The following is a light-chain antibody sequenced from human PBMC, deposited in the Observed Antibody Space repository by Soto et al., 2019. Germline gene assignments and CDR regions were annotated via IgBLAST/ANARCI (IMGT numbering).Light chain of an antibody. Sequence: DIQMTQSPSTLSASVGDRVTITCRASQTISSWLAWYQQKPGKAPKLLIYMASTVESGVPSRFSGRGSGTEFTLTISSLQPDDFAVYYCQHYNYWTYNCGQGTKVDIK. CDR3: QHYNYWTYN. J-gene: IGKJ2*01. CDR2: MAS. CDR1: QTISSW. V-gene: IGKV1-5*03.